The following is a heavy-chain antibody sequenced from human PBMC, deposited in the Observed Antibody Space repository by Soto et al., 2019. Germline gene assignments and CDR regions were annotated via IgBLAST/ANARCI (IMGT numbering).Heavy chain of an antibody. J-gene: IGHJ6*02. Sequence: PSETLSLTCTVSGGSISSGDYYWSWIRQPPGKGLEWIGYIYYSGSTYYTPSLKSRVTISVDTSKNQFSLKLSSVTAADTAVYYCASLSMVRGVLYGMDVWGQGTTVTVSS. D-gene: IGHD3-10*01. V-gene: IGHV4-30-4*01. CDR1: GGSISSGDYY. CDR2: IYYSGST. CDR3: ASLSMVRGVLYGMDV.